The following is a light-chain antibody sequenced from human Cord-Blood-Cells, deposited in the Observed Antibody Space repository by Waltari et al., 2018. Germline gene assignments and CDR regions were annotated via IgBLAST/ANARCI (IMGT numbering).Light chain of an antibody. CDR3: CSYAGSSTWV. J-gene: IGLJ3*02. CDR1: SRDVGSYNL. V-gene: IGLV2-23*01. Sequence: QSALTQPASVSGSPGQSITISCTGTSRDVGSYNLLSWYHQHPGKAPQLMIYEGSKRPSGVSNRFSGSKSGNTASLTISGLQAEDEADYYCCSYAGSSTWVFGGGTKLTVL. CDR2: EGS.